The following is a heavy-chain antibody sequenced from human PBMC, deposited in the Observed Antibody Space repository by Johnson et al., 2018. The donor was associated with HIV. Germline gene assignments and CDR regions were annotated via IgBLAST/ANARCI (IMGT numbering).Heavy chain of an antibody. J-gene: IGHJ3*02. CDR2: ISGSGGST. CDR3: TTDTGYTAMVGDDAFDI. CDR1: GFTFSSSA. D-gene: IGHD5-18*01. Sequence: VQLVESGGGLVQPEGSLRLSCAASGFTFSSSAMHRVRQAPGKGLEWVSVISGSGGSTYYADSVKGRFTISRDNSKNTLYLQMNSLKTEDTAVYYCTTDTGYTAMVGDDAFDIWGQGTMVTVSS. V-gene: IGHV3-23*04.